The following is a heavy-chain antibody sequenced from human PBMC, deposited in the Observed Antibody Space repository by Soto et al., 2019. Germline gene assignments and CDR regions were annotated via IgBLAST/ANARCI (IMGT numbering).Heavy chain of an antibody. J-gene: IGHJ4*02. Sequence: PSETLSLTCAVSGGSISSGGYSWSWIRQPPGKGLEWIGYISHSGSTYYNPSLKSRVTISLDRSKNQFSLKLSSVTAADTAVYYCAREENYSAFFDYWGQGTLVTVSS. CDR3: AREENYSAFFDY. V-gene: IGHV4-30-2*01. CDR2: ISHSGST. CDR1: GGSISSGGYS. D-gene: IGHD1-7*01.